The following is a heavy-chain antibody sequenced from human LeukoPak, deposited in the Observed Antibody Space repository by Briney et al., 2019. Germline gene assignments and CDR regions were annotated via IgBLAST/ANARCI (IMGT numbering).Heavy chain of an antibody. Sequence: PGGSLRLSCAASGFTFSSYSMNWVRQAPGKGLEWVSYISSSGSTIYYADSVKGRFTISRDNAKNSLYLQMNSLRAEDTAVYYCARAGGYWDTYFDYWGQGTLVTVSS. CDR2: ISSSGSTI. CDR3: ARAGGYWDTYFDY. CDR1: GFTFSSYS. V-gene: IGHV3-48*04. D-gene: IGHD5-12*01. J-gene: IGHJ4*02.